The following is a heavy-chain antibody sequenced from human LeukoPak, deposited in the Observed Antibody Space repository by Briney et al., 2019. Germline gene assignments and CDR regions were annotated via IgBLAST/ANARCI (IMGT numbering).Heavy chain of an antibody. Sequence: GGSLRLSCAASGFTFSSYAMSWVRQAPGKGLEWVSAISGSGGSTYYADSVKGRFTISRDNSKNTLYLQMNSLRAEDTAVYYCANTYDFWSGYYPFDYWGQGTPVTVSS. CDR2: ISGSGGST. V-gene: IGHV3-23*01. J-gene: IGHJ4*02. CDR3: ANTYDFWSGYYPFDY. CDR1: GFTFSSYA. D-gene: IGHD3-3*01.